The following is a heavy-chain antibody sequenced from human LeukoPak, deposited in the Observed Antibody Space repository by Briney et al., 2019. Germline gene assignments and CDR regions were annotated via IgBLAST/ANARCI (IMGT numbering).Heavy chain of an antibody. CDR1: GFSFSNYA. CDR2: ISSNGGST. D-gene: IGHD3-10*01. Sequence: PAGSLRLSCAASGFSFSNYAMHWVRQAPGKGLEYVSAISSNGGSTDYANSVKGRFTISRDNSKNTLYLQMGSLRAEDMAVYYCARGSSGGDYWGQGTLVTVSS. V-gene: IGHV3-64*01. J-gene: IGHJ4*02. CDR3: ARGSSGGDY.